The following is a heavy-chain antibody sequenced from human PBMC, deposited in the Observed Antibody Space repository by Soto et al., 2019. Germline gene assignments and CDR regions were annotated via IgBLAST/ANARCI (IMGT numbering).Heavy chain of an antibody. CDR3: AREITTLNWFDP. D-gene: IGHD3-16*01. CDR1: GGSISSGGYD. J-gene: IGHJ5*02. CDR2: IYYSGST. Sequence: SETLALTCSVSGGSISSGGYDWSWIRQHPGKGLEWIGYIYYSGSTYYNPSLKSRVTISVDTSKNKFSLKLSSVTAADTAVYYCAREITTLNWFDPWGQGTLVTVS. V-gene: IGHV4-31*03.